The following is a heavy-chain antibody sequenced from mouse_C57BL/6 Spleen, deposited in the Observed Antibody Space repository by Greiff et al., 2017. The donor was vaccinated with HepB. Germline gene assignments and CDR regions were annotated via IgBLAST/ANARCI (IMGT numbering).Heavy chain of an antibody. CDR1: GYTFTSYW. CDR3: ARGDPHRAMDY. Sequence: VKLQQPGAELVRPGSSVKLSCKASGYTFTSYWMHWVKQRPIQGLEWIGNIDPSDSETHYNQKFKDKATLTVDKSSSTAYMQLSSLTSEDSAVYYCARGDPHRAMDYWGQGTSVTVSS. J-gene: IGHJ4*01. CDR2: IDPSDSET. V-gene: IGHV1-52*01. D-gene: IGHD3-1*01.